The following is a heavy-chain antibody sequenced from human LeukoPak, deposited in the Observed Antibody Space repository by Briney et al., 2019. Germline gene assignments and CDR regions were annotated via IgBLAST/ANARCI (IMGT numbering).Heavy chain of an antibody. CDR3: ARNRSSLYSSSWYVNWFDP. D-gene: IGHD6-13*01. V-gene: IGHV3-30-3*01. CDR2: ISYDGSNK. CDR1: GFTFSSYA. J-gene: IGHJ5*02. Sequence: GRSLRLSCAASGFTFSSYAMHWVRQAPGKGLEWVAVISYDGSNKYYADSVKGRFTISRDNSKNTLYLQMNSLRAEDTAVYYCARNRSSLYSSSWYVNWFDPWGPGTLVTVSS.